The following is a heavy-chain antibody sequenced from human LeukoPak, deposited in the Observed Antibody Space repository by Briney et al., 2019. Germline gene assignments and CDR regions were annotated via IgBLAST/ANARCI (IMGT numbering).Heavy chain of an antibody. Sequence: PGGSLRLSCAASGFTFSSYAMSWVRQAPGKGLEWVSAISGSGGSTYYADSVKGRFTISRDNSKNTLYLQMNSLRAEDTAVYYCAKEGIGYCSGTSCLRNLDYWGQGTLVTVSS. V-gene: IGHV3-23*01. CDR3: AKEGIGYCSGTSCLRNLDY. CDR1: GFTFSSYA. J-gene: IGHJ4*02. CDR2: ISGSGGST. D-gene: IGHD2-2*01.